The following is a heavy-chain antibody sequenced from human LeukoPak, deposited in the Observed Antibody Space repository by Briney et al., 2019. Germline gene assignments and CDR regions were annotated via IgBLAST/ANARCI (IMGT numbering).Heavy chain of an antibody. J-gene: IGHJ4*02. Sequence: SETLSLTCTVSGGSMSGYYWSWIRQPPGKGLEWIGYIFSSGSTNYNPSLKSRVTISVDTSKNQFSLKLSSVTAADTAVYYCARGDGDPYSFDYWGQGTLVTVSS. D-gene: IGHD4-17*01. V-gene: IGHV4-59*08. CDR1: GGSMSGYY. CDR3: ARGDGDPYSFDY. CDR2: IFSSGST.